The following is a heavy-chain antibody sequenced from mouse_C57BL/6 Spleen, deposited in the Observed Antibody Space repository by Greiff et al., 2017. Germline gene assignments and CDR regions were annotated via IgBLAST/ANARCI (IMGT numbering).Heavy chain of an antibody. D-gene: IGHD1-1*01. CDR3: TNLITSDY. CDR1: GYTFTDYE. Sequence: QVQLKQSGAELVRPGASVTLSCKASGYTFTDYEMHWVKQTPVHGLEWIGAIDPETGGTAYNQKFTGKAILTADKSSSTAYMELRSLTSEDSAVYYCTNLITSDYWGQGTTLTVSS. J-gene: IGHJ2*01. CDR2: IDPETGGT. V-gene: IGHV1-15*01.